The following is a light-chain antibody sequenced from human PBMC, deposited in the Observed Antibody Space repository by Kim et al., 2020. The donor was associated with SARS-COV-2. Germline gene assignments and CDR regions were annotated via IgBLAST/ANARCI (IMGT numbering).Light chain of an antibody. CDR2: DIN. CDR1: AGAVTSGHY. Sequence: QAVVTQVPSLTVSPGGTVTLTCGSSAGAVTSGHYPYWFQQKPGQAPRTLIYDINNRNAWTPARFSGSLPGGKAALTLSGAQPEDEADYFCLLTYNGIRLFGGGTQLTVL. V-gene: IGLV7-46*01. CDR3: LLTYNGIRL. J-gene: IGLJ2*01.